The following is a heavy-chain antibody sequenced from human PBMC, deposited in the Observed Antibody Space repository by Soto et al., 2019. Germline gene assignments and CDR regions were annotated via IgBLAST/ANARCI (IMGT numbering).Heavy chain of an antibody. CDR3: ARELDDSSGSPVGYFDY. J-gene: IGHJ4*02. CDR2: IYYSGST. D-gene: IGHD3-22*01. Sequence: PSETLSLTCTVSGGSIISGGYYWIWIRQHPGKGLEWIGYIYYSGSTYYNPSLKSRVTISVDTSKNQFSLKLSSVTAADTAVYYCARELDDSSGSPVGYFDYWGQGTLVTVSS. CDR1: GGSIISGGYY. V-gene: IGHV4-31*03.